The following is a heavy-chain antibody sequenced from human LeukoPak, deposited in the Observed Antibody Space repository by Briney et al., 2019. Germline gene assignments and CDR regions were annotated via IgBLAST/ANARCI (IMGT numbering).Heavy chain of an antibody. V-gene: IGHV4-30-4*08. J-gene: IGHJ3*02. CDR3: ARDSSMIWDAFDI. Sequence: SETLSLTCTVSGGPISSGDYYWSWIRQPPGKGLEWIGYIYYSGSSSYNPSLKSRVTISVDTSKNQFSLKLSSVTAADTAVYYCARDSSMIWDAFDIWGQGTMVTVSS. CDR2: IYYSGSS. D-gene: IGHD3/OR15-3a*01. CDR1: GGPISSGDYY.